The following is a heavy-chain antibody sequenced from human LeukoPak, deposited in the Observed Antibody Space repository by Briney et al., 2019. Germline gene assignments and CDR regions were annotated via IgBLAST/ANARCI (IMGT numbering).Heavy chain of an antibody. CDR3: ARGSPGIAVAGTYYFDY. D-gene: IGHD6-19*01. J-gene: IGHJ4*02. Sequence: SETLSLTCAVYGGSFSGYYWSWIRQPPGKGLEWIGEINHSGSTNYNPSLKSRVTISVDTSKNQSSLKLSSVTAADTAVYYCARGSPGIAVAGTYYFDYWGQGTLVTVSS. V-gene: IGHV4-34*01. CDR1: GGSFSGYY. CDR2: INHSGST.